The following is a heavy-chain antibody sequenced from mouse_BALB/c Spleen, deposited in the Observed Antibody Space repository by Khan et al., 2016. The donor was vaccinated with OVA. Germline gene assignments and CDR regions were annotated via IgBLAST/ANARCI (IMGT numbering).Heavy chain of an antibody. Sequence: EVELVESGPGLVKPSQSLSLTCTVTGYSITSDYAWNWIRQFPGNKLEWMGYISYSGSTSYNPSLKSRISIPRDTSKNQFFLQLNSVTTEDTATYYCARRAYYANWYFDVWGTGTTVTVSS. CDR1: GYSITSDYA. CDR2: ISYSGST. CDR3: ARRAYYANWYFDV. J-gene: IGHJ1*03. D-gene: IGHD1-1*02. V-gene: IGHV3-2*02.